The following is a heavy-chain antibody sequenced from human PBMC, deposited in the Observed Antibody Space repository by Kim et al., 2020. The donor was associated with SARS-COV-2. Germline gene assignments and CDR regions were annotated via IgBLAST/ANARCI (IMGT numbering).Heavy chain of an antibody. Sequence: GESLKISCKGSGYSFTSYWISWVRQMPGKGLEWMGRIDPSDSYTNYSPSFQGHVTISADKSISTAYLQWSSLKASDTAMYYCARIPSGPKKEDCSSTSCYGPAARPYYYDGMDVWGQGTTVTVSS. CDR3: ARIPSGPKKEDCSSTSCYGPAARPYYYDGMDV. CDR1: GYSFTSYW. V-gene: IGHV5-10-1*01. J-gene: IGHJ6*02. CDR2: IDPSDSYT. D-gene: IGHD2-2*01.